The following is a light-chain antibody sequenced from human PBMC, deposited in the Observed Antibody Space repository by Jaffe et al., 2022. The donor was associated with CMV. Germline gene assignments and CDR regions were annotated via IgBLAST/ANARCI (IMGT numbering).Light chain of an antibody. J-gene: IGLJ2*01. V-gene: IGLV3-1*01. CDR2: QNI. CDR3: QAWDTTTVE. CDR1: TLGDKY. Sequence: SYEVTQAPSVSVSPGLTASITCSGDTLGDKYVSWYQQKPGQSPVLVIYQNIKRPSGIPERFSGSNSGDTATLTISETQPMDEADYYCQAWDTTTVEFGGGTKLTVL.